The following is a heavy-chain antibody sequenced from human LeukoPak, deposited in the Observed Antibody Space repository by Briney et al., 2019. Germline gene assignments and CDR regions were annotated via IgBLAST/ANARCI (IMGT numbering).Heavy chain of an antibody. CDR1: GFTFSTYV. Sequence: GRSLRLSCAASGFTFSTYVMSWVRQAPGKGLEWVSAISGSGGSTYYADSVRGRFTISRDNSKNTLYLQMNSLGADDTAVYYCAKGNWRYFDYWGQGTLVTVSS. CDR2: ISGSGGST. J-gene: IGHJ4*02. CDR3: AKGNWRYFDY. D-gene: IGHD1-1*01. V-gene: IGHV3-23*01.